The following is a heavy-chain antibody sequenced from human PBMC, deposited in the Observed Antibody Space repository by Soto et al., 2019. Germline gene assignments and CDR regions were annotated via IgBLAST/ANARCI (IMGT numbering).Heavy chain of an antibody. CDR2: ISGSGGRT. D-gene: IGHD3-10*01. J-gene: IGHJ4*02. CDR3: ASTLGSSGYFDY. CDR1: GFTFSSYA. Sequence: GGSLRLSCAASGFTFSSYAMSWVRQAPGKGLEWVSAISGSGGRTYYADSVKGRFTISRDNSKNTLYLQMNSLRAEDTAVYYCASTLGSSGYFDYWGQGTLVTVSS. V-gene: IGHV3-23*01.